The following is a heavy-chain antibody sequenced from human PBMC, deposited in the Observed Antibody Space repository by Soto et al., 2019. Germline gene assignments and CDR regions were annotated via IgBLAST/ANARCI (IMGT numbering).Heavy chain of an antibody. CDR3: ASDLDIVDSYMDV. D-gene: IGHD2-2*03. J-gene: IGHJ6*03. Sequence: ASVKVSCKASGYTFTSYYMHWVRQAPGQGLEWMGIINPSGGSTSYAQKFQGRVTMTRDTSTSTAYMELSSLRSEDTAVYYCASDLDIVDSYMDVWGKGTTVTVSS. CDR2: INPSGGST. CDR1: GYTFTSYY. V-gene: IGHV1-46*01.